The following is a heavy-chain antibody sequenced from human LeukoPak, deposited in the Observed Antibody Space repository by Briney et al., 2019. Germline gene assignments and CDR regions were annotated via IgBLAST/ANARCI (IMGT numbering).Heavy chain of an antibody. CDR2: IIPTFGTA. Sequence: ASVKVSCKASGGTFSSYAISWVRQAPGQGLEWMGGIIPTFGTANYAQKFQGRVTITADESTSTAYMELSSLRSEDTAVYYCARVPCMVRGVIPACWRGRARTNGMDVWGKGTMVTVSS. J-gene: IGHJ6*04. CDR1: GGTFSSYA. CDR3: ARVPCMVRGVIPACWRGRARTNGMDV. V-gene: IGHV1-69*13. D-gene: IGHD3-10*01.